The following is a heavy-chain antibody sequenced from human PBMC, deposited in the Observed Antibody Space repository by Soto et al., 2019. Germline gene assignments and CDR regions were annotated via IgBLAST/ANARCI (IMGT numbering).Heavy chain of an antibody. D-gene: IGHD3-10*01. V-gene: IGHV3-23*01. J-gene: IGHJ5*02. CDR1: GFTFSSYA. CDR3: AKAGYYGSGSYENWFDP. CDR2: ISGSGGST. Sequence: GGSLRLSCAASGFTFSSYAMSWVRQAPGKGLEWVSAISGSGGSTYYADSVKGRFTISRDNSKNTLYLQMNSLRAEDTAVYYCAKAGYYGSGSYENWFDPWGQGTLVTAPQ.